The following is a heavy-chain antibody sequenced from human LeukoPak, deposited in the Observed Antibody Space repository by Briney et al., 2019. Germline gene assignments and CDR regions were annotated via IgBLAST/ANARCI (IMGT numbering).Heavy chain of an antibody. Sequence: SQTLSLTCTVSGGSISSGSYYWSWIRQPAGKGLEWIGRIYTSGSTNYNPSLKSRVTISVDTSKNQFSLKLSSVTAADTAVYYCARAAPWGGSKDYWGQGTLVTVSS. CDR3: ARAAPWGGSKDY. D-gene: IGHD3-16*01. V-gene: IGHV4-61*02. J-gene: IGHJ4*02. CDR2: IYTSGST. CDR1: GGSISSGSYY.